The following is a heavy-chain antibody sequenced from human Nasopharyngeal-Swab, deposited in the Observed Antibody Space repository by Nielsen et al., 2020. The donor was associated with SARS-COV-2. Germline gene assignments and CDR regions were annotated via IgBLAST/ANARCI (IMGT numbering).Heavy chain of an antibody. CDR3: ARQALGRDGYINPDY. Sequence: GGSLRLSCKGSGYSFTSYWIGWVRQMPGKGLEWMGIIYPGDSDTRYSPSFQGQVTISAAKSISTAYLQWSSLKASDTAMYYCARQALGRDGYINPDYWGQGTLVTVSS. CDR1: GYSFTSYW. D-gene: IGHD5-24*01. J-gene: IGHJ4*02. CDR2: IYPGDSDT. V-gene: IGHV5-51*01.